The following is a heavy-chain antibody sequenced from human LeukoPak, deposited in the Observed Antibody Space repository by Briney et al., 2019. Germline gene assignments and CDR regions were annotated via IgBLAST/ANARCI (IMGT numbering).Heavy chain of an antibody. CDR2: INSDGRST. CDR1: GFTFSSYG. CDR3: ARVRWGGLYYFDY. D-gene: IGHD3-16*01. Sequence: PGGTLRLSCAASGFTFSSYGMSWVRQAPGKGLVGVSRINSDGRSTNYADSVKGRFTISRDNAKNTLYLQMNSLRAEETAVYYCARVRWGGLYYFDYWGQGTLVTVSS. V-gene: IGHV3-74*01. J-gene: IGHJ4*02.